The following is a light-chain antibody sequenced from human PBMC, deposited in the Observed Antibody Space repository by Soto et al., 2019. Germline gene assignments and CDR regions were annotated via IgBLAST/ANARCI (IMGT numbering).Light chain of an antibody. Sequence: EIVLTQSPCTLSLSPGERATLSCRVSQSVSSIYFAWYQQKRGQAPRLLIYGVSSRATGIPDRFGGSGSGTDFTLTISRLEPEDSAVYYCEQYGSSPRTFGQGTKVDI. J-gene: IGKJ1*01. CDR2: GVS. CDR1: QSVSSIY. CDR3: EQYGSSPRT. V-gene: IGKV3-20*01.